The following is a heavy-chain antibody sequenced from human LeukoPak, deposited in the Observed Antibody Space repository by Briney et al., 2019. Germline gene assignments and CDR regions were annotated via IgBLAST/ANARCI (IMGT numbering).Heavy chain of an antibody. CDR2: ISYDGSNK. CDR3: ARDRVRGGVYYYMDV. V-gene: IGHV3-30*04. D-gene: IGHD3-16*01. J-gene: IGHJ6*03. Sequence: PGGSLRLSCAASGFTFSSYAMHWVRQAPGKGLEWVAVISYDGSNKYYADSVKGRFTISRDNSKNTLYLQMNSLRAEDTAVYYCARDRVRGGVYYYMDVWGKGTTVTISS. CDR1: GFTFSSYA.